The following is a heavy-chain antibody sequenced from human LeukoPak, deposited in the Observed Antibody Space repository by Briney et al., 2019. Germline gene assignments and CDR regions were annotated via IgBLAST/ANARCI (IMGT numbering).Heavy chain of an antibody. Sequence: SVKVSCKASGGTFSSYAISWVRQAPGHGLEWMGRIIPILGITNYAQNFQGRVTITADKSTSTVYMELSSLRSEDTAVYYCASRPRGYSYEDWYFDLWGRGTLVTVSS. V-gene: IGHV1-69*04. D-gene: IGHD5-18*01. CDR1: GGTFSSYA. CDR2: IIPILGIT. CDR3: ASRPRGYSYEDWYFDL. J-gene: IGHJ2*01.